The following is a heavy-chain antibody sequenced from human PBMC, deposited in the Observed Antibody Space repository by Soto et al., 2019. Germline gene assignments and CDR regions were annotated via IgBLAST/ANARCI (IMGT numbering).Heavy chain of an antibody. CDR2: IIPILGIA. J-gene: IGHJ4*01. D-gene: IGHD3-22*01. V-gene: IGHV1-69*04. CDR3: AREKSVRDYYDSSGYYDY. CDR1: GGTFSSYT. Sequence: SVKVSCKASGGTFSSYTISWVRQAPGQGLEWMGRIIPILGIANYAQKFQGRVTITADKSTSTAYMELSSLRSEDTAVYYCAREKSVRDYYDSSGYYDYWGQ.